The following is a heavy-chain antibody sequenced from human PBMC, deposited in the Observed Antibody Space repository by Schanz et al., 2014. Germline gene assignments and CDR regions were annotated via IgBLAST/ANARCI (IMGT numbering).Heavy chain of an antibody. V-gene: IGHV3-33*01. CDR3: ARDGYRNGRPFDH. Sequence: QVQLVESGGGVVQPGRSLRLSCAASGFTFSAYGMHWVRQAPGKGLEWVAVIWYDGNNKYYADSVKGRFTISRDNSKNTLYLQMNSLRAEDTALYYCARDGYRNGRPFDHWGQGTRVTVSA. CDR2: IWYDGNNK. CDR1: GFTFSAYG. J-gene: IGHJ4*02. D-gene: IGHD5-18*01.